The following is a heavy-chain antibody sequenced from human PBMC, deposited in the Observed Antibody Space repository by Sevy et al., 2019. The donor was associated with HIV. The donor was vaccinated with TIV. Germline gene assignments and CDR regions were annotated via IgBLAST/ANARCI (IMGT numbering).Heavy chain of an antibody. D-gene: IGHD3-22*01. CDR2: TWYDGSNK. V-gene: IGHV3-33*06. CDR3: AKDGVGITYGSSGPDY. J-gene: IGHJ4*02. CDR1: GFTFSSYG. Sequence: GGSLRLSCAASGFTFSSYGMHWVRQAPGKGLEWVAVTWYDGSNKYYADSVKGRFTISRDNSKNTRYLQMNSLRAADTAVYYCAKDGVGITYGSSGPDYWGQGTLVTVSS.